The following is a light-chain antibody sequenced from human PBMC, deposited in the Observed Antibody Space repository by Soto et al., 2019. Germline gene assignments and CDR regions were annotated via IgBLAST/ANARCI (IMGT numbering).Light chain of an antibody. J-gene: IGKJ1*01. CDR3: QQYDNLSWT. CDR2: DAS. Sequence: DIQLTQSPYSLSASVGDSVTLTCQASQDISNYLNWYQQKPGKAPKLLIYDASNLETGVPSRFSGSGSGTDFTFTISSLQPEDIATYYCQQYDNLSWTFGQGTK. V-gene: IGKV1-33*01. CDR1: QDISNY.